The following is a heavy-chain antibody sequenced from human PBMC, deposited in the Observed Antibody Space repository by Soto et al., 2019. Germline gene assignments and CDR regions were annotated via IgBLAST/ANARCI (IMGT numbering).Heavy chain of an antibody. V-gene: IGHV4-39*01. CDR3: ARRPVKNLAGEDAYDF. CDR2: IYYSGDS. Sequence: QLQLQESGPRLVKPSETLSLTCTVSGGSISSNNYYWVWIRQTPGKKLEWIGNIYYSGDSYYNLSLKNRVTISVDTSKNQFSLKLSSVTAADTAVYYCARRPVKNLAGEDAYDFWGQGTMVSVSS. D-gene: IGHD7-27*01. J-gene: IGHJ3*01. CDR1: GGSISSNNYY.